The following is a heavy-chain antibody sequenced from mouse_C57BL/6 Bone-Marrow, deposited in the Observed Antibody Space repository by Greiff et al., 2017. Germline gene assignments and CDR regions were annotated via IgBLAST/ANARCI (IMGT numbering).Heavy chain of an antibody. D-gene: IGHD1-1*01. CDR3: TGSGRVRFAY. CDR1: GFTFSDAW. V-gene: IGHV6-6*01. J-gene: IGHJ3*01. Sequence: DVQLVESGGGLVQPGGSMKLSCAASGFTFSDAWMDWVRQSPEKGLEWVALIRNKANNHATYYAESVKGRFTISRDDSKSSVYLQMNSLRPEDTGMYYCTGSGRVRFAYYGQGQLVTVSA. CDR2: IRNKANNHAT.